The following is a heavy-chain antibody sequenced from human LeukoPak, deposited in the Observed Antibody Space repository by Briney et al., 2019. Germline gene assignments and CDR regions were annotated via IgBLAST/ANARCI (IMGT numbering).Heavy chain of an antibody. Sequence: ASVKVSCKASGYTFTGYYMHWVRQAPGQGLDWMGWINPNSGGTNYAQKFQGWVTMTRDTSISTAYMELSRLRSDDTAVYYCARGVLPAAMRGVGDASDIWGQGTMVTVSS. J-gene: IGHJ3*02. D-gene: IGHD2-2*01. CDR1: GYTFTGYY. CDR3: ARGVLPAAMRGVGDASDI. V-gene: IGHV1-2*04. CDR2: INPNSGGT.